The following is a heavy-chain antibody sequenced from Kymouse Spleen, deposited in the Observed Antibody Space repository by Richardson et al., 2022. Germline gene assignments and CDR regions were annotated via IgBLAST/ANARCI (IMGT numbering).Heavy chain of an antibody. Sequence: EVQLVESGGGLVQPGGSLRLSCAASGFTFSSYSMNWVRQAPGKGLEWVSYISSSSSTIYYADSVKGRFTISRDNAKNSLYLQMNSLRDEDTAVYYCARDLYSGSYYWFDPWGQGTLVTVSS. V-gene: IGHV3-48*02. CDR1: GFTFSSYS. D-gene: IGHD1-26*01. J-gene: IGHJ5*02. CDR2: ISSSSSTI. CDR3: ARDLYSGSYYWFDP.